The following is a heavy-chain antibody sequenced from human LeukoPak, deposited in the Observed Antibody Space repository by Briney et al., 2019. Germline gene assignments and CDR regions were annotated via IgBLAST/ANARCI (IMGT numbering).Heavy chain of an antibody. J-gene: IGHJ4*02. Sequence: PGGPLRLSCAASGFTFSSYGMHWVRQAPGKGLEWVAVISYDGSNKYYADSVKGRFTISRDNSKNTLYLQMNSLRAEDTAVYYCARDRRGGGGSYFDYWGQGTLVAVSS. V-gene: IGHV3-30*03. D-gene: IGHD1-26*01. CDR2: ISYDGSNK. CDR3: ARDRRGGGGSYFDY. CDR1: GFTFSSYG.